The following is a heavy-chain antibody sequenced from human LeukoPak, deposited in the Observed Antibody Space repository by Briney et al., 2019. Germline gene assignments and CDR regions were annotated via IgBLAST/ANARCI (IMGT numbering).Heavy chain of an antibody. CDR2: IYGGSST. J-gene: IGHJ3*02. D-gene: IGHD3-22*01. V-gene: IGHV3-53*01. CDR1: GVTVSSTY. CDR3: AKDLLQTFFFDSSGYYSDAFGM. Sequence: PGGSLRLSCAASGVTVSSTYMSWVRQAPGKGLEWVSVIYGGSSTYNADSVKGRFTISRDNSKNTLSLHMNTLRAEDTAVYYCAKDLLQTFFFDSSGYYSDAFGMWGQGTMVTVSP.